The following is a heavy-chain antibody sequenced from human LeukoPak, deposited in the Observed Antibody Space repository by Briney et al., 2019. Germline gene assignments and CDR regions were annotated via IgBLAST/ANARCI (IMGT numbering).Heavy chain of an antibody. CDR1: GFTFSNAW. CDR2: ISSSSSYI. CDR3: ARLAQIAVAGGAFDI. Sequence: PGGSLRLSCAASGFTFSNAWMSWVRQAPGKGLEWVSSISSSSSYIYYADSVKGRFTISRDNAKNSLYLQMNSLRAEDTAVYYCARLAQIAVAGGAFDIWGQGTMVTVSS. V-gene: IGHV3-21*01. J-gene: IGHJ3*02. D-gene: IGHD6-19*01.